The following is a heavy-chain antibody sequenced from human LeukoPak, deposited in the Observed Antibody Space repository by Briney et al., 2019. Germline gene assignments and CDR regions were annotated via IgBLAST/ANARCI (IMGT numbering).Heavy chain of an antibody. CDR1: GFTFSSYG. CDR2: ISSSSSTI. Sequence: AGGSLRLSCAASGFTFSSYGMTWVRQAPGKGLEWVSYISSSSSTIYYADSVKGRFTISRDNAKNSLFLQMNSLRTEDTALYYCARNPSSLDIAAAGNWGQGTLVTVPS. V-gene: IGHV3-48*01. D-gene: IGHD6-13*01. CDR3: ARNPSSLDIAAAGN. J-gene: IGHJ4*02.